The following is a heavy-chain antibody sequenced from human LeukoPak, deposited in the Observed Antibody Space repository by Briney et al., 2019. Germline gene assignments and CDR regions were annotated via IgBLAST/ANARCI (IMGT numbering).Heavy chain of an antibody. CDR1: GGSYRNYY. Sequence: SETLSLXCAVYGGSYRNYYWSWIRPPPGKGLESIGEVDHSGDTNYNPSLKSRVTMSVDMSKNQFSLKLISVTAADTAVYYCARRYCSGSVCYHYYYYMDVWGEGTTVTVSS. J-gene: IGHJ6*03. CDR2: VDHSGDT. D-gene: IGHD2-8*02. CDR3: ARRYCSGSVCYHYYYYMDV. V-gene: IGHV4-34*01.